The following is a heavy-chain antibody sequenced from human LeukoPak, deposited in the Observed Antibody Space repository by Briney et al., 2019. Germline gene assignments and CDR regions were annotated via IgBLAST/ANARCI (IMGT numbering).Heavy chain of an antibody. CDR3: VQDRRPSPAGAPAH. Sequence: CLRLSCARSGFAFCSDVMGGGSGGPRGGLEWVSGFSGGGGSTYYADSVKGRFTISRDNSKNTLYLQMNNLSAEDTALYYCVQDRRPSPAGAPAHWGQGTLVTVSS. D-gene: IGHD1-26*01. CDR1: GFAFCSDV. CDR2: FSGGGGST. J-gene: IGHJ4*02. V-gene: IGHV3-23*01.